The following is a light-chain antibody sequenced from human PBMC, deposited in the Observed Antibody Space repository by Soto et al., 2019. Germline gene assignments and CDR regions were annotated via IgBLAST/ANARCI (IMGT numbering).Light chain of an antibody. V-gene: IGKV1-12*01. CDR1: QGISSW. J-gene: IGKJ3*01. CDR2: SAS. CDR3: QQANSFPLT. Sequence: DIQMTQSPSSVSASVGDRVTISCRASQGISSWLAWYQQKPGKAPSLLIYSASTLHSVVPSRFSGSGSETDFTLTISSLKPEYFATYYCQQANSFPLTFGPGTKVDIK.